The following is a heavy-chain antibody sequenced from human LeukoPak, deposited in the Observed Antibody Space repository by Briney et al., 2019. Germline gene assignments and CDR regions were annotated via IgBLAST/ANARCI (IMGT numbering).Heavy chain of an antibody. Sequence: PGGSLRLSCAASGFTFSSYSMNWVRQAPGKGLEWVSSISSSSYIYYADSVKGRFTISRDNAKNSLYLQMNSLRAEDTAVYYCASISAELVFDYWGQGTLVTVSS. CDR1: GFTFSSYS. CDR3: ASISAELVFDY. J-gene: IGHJ4*02. D-gene: IGHD6-13*01. V-gene: IGHV3-21*01. CDR2: ISSSSYI.